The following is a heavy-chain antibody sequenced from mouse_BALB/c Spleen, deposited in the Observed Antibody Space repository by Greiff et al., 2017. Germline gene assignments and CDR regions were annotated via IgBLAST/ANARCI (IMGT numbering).Heavy chain of an antibody. J-gene: IGHJ3*01. CDR2: ISSGGGNT. CDR3: ARFGYDGWAY. Sequence: EVKVVESGGGLVKPGGSLKLSCAASGFTFSSYTMSWVRQTPEKRLEWVATISSGGGNTYYPDSVKGRFTISRDNAKNNLYLQMSSLRSEDTALYYCARFGYDGWAYWGQGTLVTVSA. CDR1: GFTFSSYT. D-gene: IGHD2-2*01. V-gene: IGHV5-9*03.